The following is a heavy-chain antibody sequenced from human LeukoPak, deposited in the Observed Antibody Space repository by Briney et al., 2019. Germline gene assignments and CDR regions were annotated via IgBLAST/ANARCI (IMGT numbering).Heavy chain of an antibody. CDR1: GGSIRSYY. CDR2: ISDSGST. V-gene: IGHV4-59*01. CDR3: ARVASGYDVFDI. J-gene: IGHJ3*02. D-gene: IGHD3-3*01. Sequence: SETLSLTCTVSGGSIRSYYWSWIRQPPGKRLEWIGYISDSGSTNYNPSLKSRVTISVDTPKSQFSLKLSSVTAADTAVFYCARVASGYDVFDIWGQGTMVTVSS.